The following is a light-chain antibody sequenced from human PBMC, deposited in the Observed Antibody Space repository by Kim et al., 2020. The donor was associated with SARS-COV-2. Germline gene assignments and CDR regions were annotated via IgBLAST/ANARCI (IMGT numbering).Light chain of an antibody. Sequence: RATLNCKSSQTVLYNSNNKNYLAWYQQKPGQAPKLLIYWASIRESGVSDRFSGSGSETDFTLTISSLQAEDVAVYYCQQYYSTPPSFGQGTELEIK. V-gene: IGKV4-1*01. CDR1: QTVLYNSNNKNY. CDR3: QQYYSTPPS. CDR2: WAS. J-gene: IGKJ2*03.